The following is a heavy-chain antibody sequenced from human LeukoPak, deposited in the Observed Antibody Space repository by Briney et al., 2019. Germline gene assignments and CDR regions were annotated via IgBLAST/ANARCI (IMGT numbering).Heavy chain of an antibody. V-gene: IGHV3-23*01. Sequence: GGSLRLSCAASGFTFSSYAVSWVRQAPGKGLEWVSGISGSGGSTYYADSVKGRFTISRDNSKNTLYLQMNSLRAEDTAVYYCAKGRAYYYDLGSYLDYWGQGTLVTVSS. CDR3: AKGRAYYYDLGSYLDY. D-gene: IGHD3-22*01. J-gene: IGHJ4*02. CDR2: ISGSGGST. CDR1: GFTFSSYA.